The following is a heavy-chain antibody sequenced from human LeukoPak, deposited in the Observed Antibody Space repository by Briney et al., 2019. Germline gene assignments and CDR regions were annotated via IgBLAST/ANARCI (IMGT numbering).Heavy chain of an antibody. V-gene: IGHV1-8*01. CDR2: MNPNSGNT. D-gene: IGHD2-2*01. J-gene: IGHJ3*02. CDR3: ARDSDIVVVPAAGDAFDI. CDR1: GYTFTSYD. Sequence: ASVKVSCKASGYTFTSYDINWVRQATGQGLEWMGWMNPNSGNTGYAQKFQGRVTITADESTSTAYMELSSLRSEDTAVYYCARDSDIVVVPAAGDAFDIWGQGTMVTVSS.